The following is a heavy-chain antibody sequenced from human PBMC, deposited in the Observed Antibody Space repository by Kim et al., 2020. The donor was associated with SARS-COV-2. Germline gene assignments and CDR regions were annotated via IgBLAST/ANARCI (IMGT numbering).Heavy chain of an antibody. J-gene: IGHJ4*02. CDR1: GFTFISYG. CDR3: ARRGSGSTWSIDF. V-gene: IGHV3-21*01. D-gene: IGHD6-13*01. Sequence: GGSLRLSCAASGFTFISYGMNWVRQAPGKGLEWVSSISSGSITIYYADSVKGRFTISRDNAKNSLFLQMNSLRAEDTAVYYCARRGSGSTWSIDFWGQGTLVTVSS. CDR2: ISSGSITI.